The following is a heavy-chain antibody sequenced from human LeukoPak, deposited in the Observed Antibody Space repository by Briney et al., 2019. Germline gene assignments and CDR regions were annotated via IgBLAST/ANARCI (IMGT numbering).Heavy chain of an antibody. V-gene: IGHV4-30-4*01. CDR3: ARSGYSYGYVVDY. CDR2: IYYSGST. CDR1: GGSISRGDYY. J-gene: IGHJ4*02. D-gene: IGHD5-18*01. Sequence: PSETLSLTCTVSGGSISRGDYYWSWIRQPPGKGLEWIGYIYYSGSTYYNPSLKSRVTISVDTSKNQFSLKLSSVTAADTAVYYCARSGYSYGYVVDYWGQGTLVTASS.